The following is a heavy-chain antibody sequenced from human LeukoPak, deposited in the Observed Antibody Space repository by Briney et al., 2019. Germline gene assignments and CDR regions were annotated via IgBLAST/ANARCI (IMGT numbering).Heavy chain of an antibody. D-gene: IGHD4-17*01. CDR1: GYSFTSYW. CDR3: ARLKNGDYGYFDY. Sequence: GESLQISCKGSGYSFTSYWIGWVPQMPGKGLEWMGTIYPGDSDNRYSPSFQGQVTISADKSISTAYLQWSSLKASDTAMYYCARLKNGDYGYFDYWGQGTLVTVSS. CDR2: IYPGDSDN. V-gene: IGHV5-51*01. J-gene: IGHJ4*02.